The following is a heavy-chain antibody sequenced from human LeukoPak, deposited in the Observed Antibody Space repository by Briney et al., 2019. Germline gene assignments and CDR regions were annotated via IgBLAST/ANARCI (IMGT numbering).Heavy chain of an antibody. D-gene: IGHD3-10*01. J-gene: IGHJ6*03. V-gene: IGHV4-59*01. CDR3: AREARQGVIGTMDV. Sequence: PSETLSLTCTVSGGSISSYYWSWIRQPPGKGLEWIGYIYYSGSTNYNPSLKSRVTISVDTSKNQFSLKLSSVTAADTAVYYCAREARQGVIGTMDVWGKGTTVTVSS. CDR1: GGSISSYY. CDR2: IYYSGST.